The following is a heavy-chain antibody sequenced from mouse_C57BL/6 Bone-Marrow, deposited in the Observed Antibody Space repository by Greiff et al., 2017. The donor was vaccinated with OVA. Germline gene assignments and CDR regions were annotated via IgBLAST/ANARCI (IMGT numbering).Heavy chain of an antibody. CDR3: ARDQGSGYYFDY. CDR2: ISDGGSYT. V-gene: IGHV5-4*01. D-gene: IGHD3-2*02. CDR1: GFTFSSYA. Sequence: DVMLVESGGGLVKPGGSLKLSCAASGFTFSSYAMSWVRQTPEKRLEWVATISDGGSYTYYPDNVKGRFTISRDNAKNNLYLQMSHLKSEDTAMYYCARDQGSGYYFDYWGQGTTLTVSS. J-gene: IGHJ2*01.